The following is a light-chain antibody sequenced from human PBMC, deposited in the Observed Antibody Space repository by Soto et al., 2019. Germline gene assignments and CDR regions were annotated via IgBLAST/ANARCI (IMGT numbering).Light chain of an antibody. Sequence: EIVMTQSPVTLSVSPGERATLSCRASQNISRSLAWYQQKPGQGPSLLIYGTSTRAGGVPARFSGGGSGTEFTLTITSLQSEDFAVYYCQQRSSWPFTFGPGTKVDIK. CDR2: GTS. CDR1: QNISRS. CDR3: QQRSSWPFT. V-gene: IGKV3-15*01. J-gene: IGKJ3*01.